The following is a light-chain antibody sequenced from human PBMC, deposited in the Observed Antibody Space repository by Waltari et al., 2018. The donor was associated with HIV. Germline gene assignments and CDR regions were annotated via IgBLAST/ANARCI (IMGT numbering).Light chain of an antibody. CDR2: GDT. Sequence: QSVLTQPPSVSGAPGQRVTISCTGSRSNIGANYHVHWYQQLPGTAPKLLIFGDTDRPSGVPDRFVGSKSGPSASLAITGLQAEDEADFYCQSYDSSLSGVVFGGGTKLTVL. CDR1: RSNIGANYH. CDR3: QSYDSSLSGVV. V-gene: IGLV1-40*01. J-gene: IGLJ3*02.